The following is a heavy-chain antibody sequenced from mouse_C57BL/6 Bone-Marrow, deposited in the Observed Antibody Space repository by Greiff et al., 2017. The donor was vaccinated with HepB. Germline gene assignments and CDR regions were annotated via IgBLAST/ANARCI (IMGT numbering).Heavy chain of an antibody. CDR2: IYPGDGDT. CDR3: SKLGPNYYCSSSWYLDV. J-gene: IGHJ1*03. CDR1: GFAFSSYW. Sequence: QVQLQQSGAELVKPGASVKISCKASGFAFSSYWMTWVKQRPGKGLEWIGPIYPGDGDTNYNGKFKGKATLTADNSSSTAYLQLSSLTSEDSAVYFGSKLGPNYYCSSSWYLDVWGTGTTVTVSS. V-gene: IGHV1-80*01. D-gene: IGHD1-1*01.